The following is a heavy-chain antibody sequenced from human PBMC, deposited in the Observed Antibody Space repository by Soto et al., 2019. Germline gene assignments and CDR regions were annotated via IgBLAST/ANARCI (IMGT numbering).Heavy chain of an antibody. J-gene: IGHJ4*02. V-gene: IGHV1-69*01. CDR3: ARGWGYDSTDYYYAY. CDR1: GGSFNRHT. CDR2: IIPIFGTA. D-gene: IGHD3-22*01. Sequence: QVQLVQSGAEVRTPGSSVRVSCKASGGSFNRHTISWVRQAPGQGLEWMGGIIPIFGTANHAQKFQGRVTIIADESTSTVYKELSSLRSDDTAIYYCARGWGYDSTDYYYAYWGQGTLVIVSS.